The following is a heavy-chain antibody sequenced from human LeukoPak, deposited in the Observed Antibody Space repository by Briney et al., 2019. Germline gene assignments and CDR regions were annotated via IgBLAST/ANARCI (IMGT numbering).Heavy chain of an antibody. D-gene: IGHD2-15*01. J-gene: IGHJ4*02. Sequence: SETLSLTCSVYGGCFSNYYWSWIRQPPGKGLEWIGEINHSGSTNYNPSLKSRVTISVDTSKKQFSLKLSSVTAADTAVYYCARPYCSAGNCYSNFDSWGQGTLVTVSS. CDR3: ARPYCSAGNCYSNFDS. CDR2: INHSGST. V-gene: IGHV4-34*01. CDR1: GGCFSNYY.